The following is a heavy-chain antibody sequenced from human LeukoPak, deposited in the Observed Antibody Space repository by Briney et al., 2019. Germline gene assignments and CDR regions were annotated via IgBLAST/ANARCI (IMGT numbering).Heavy chain of an antibody. J-gene: IGHJ4*02. V-gene: IGHV3-74*01. CDR1: GFTFSNYW. CDR2: FNGDGVST. CDR3: ARGTGTTFDY. D-gene: IGHD1-1*01. Sequence: PGGSLRLSCAASGFTFSNYWIHWVRQAPGKGLVWVSRFNGDGVSTTYADSVKGRFTISSDNAKNTLYLQMNSLRAEDTAVYCCARGTGTTFDYWGQGTLVTVSS.